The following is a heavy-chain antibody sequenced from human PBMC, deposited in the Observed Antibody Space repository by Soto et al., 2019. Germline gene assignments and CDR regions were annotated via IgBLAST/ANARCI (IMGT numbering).Heavy chain of an antibody. D-gene: IGHD3-10*01. V-gene: IGHV3-30-3*01. J-gene: IGHJ4*02. CDR1: GFTFSSYA. Sequence: PGGSLRLSCAASGFTFSSYAMHWVRQAPGKGLEWVAVISYDGSNKYYADSVKGRFTISRDNSKNTLYLQMNSLRAEDTAVYYCAKEGPRITMVRGVPKDFDYWGQGTLVTVSS. CDR2: ISYDGSNK. CDR3: AKEGPRITMVRGVPKDFDY.